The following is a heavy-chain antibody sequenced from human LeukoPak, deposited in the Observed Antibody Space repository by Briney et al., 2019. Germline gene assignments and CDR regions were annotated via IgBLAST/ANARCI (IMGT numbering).Heavy chain of an antibody. D-gene: IGHD3-10*01. Sequence: SETLSLTCAVYGGSFSGYYGSWIRQPPGKGLEWIGEINHSGSTNYNPSLKSRVTISVDTSKNQFSLKLSSVTAADTAVYYCARPRITMVRGDFQHWGQGTLVTVSS. CDR2: INHSGST. CDR1: GGSFSGYY. CDR3: ARPRITMVRGDFQH. V-gene: IGHV4-34*01. J-gene: IGHJ1*01.